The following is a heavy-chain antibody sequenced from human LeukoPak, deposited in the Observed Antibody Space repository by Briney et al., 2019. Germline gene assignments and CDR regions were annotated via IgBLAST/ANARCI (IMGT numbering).Heavy chain of an antibody. V-gene: IGHV3-15*01. Sequence: GGSLRLSCAASGFTFSNAWMSWVRQAPGKGLEWVGRTKSKTDGGTTDYAAPAKGRFTISRDDSKNTLYLQMNSLKTEDTAVYYCTTILHYYDSSGYYYSVRDYWGQGTLVTVSS. CDR2: TKSKTDGGTT. D-gene: IGHD3-22*01. CDR3: TTILHYYDSSGYYYSVRDY. CDR1: GFTFSNAW. J-gene: IGHJ4*02.